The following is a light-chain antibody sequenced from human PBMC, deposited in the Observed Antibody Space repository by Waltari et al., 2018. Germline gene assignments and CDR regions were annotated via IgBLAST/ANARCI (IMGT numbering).Light chain of an antibody. V-gene: IGKV3-15*01. Sequence: EMVMTQSPATLSASPGERATLSCRASQSVGSNVAWYQQKPGQAPRLLIYGASTRATVIPARFSGSGSGTEFTLTISSLQSEDFAVYYCQHYNIWPPGYTFGQGTKLEIK. CDR1: QSVGSN. CDR2: GAS. CDR3: QHYNIWPPGYT. J-gene: IGKJ2*01.